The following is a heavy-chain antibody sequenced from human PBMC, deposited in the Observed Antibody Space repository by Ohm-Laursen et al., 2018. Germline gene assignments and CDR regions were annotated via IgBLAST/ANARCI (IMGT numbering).Heavy chain of an antibody. J-gene: IGHJ5*02. CDR1: GFTFSSYW. CDR3: ASRPPGLWFGPFDP. CDR2: IKRDGSEK. Sequence: SLRLSCAASGFTFSSYWMSWVRQAPGKGLEWVANIKRDGSEKYYVDSVKGRFTISRDNAKNSLYLQMNSLRDEDTAVYYCASRPPGLWFGPFDPWGQGTLVTVSS. D-gene: IGHD3-10*01. V-gene: IGHV3-7*01.